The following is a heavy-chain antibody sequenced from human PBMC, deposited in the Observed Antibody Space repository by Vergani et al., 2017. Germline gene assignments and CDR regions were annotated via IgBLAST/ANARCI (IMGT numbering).Heavy chain of an antibody. Sequence: QVQLQESGPGLVKPSETLSLTCTVSGGSISSYYWSWIRQPAGTGLEWIGRIYTSGSTNYNPSLKSRVTMSVDTSKNQFSLKLSSVTAADTAVYYCARESGYCSGGSCDLTNWFDPWGQGTLVTVSS. CDR1: GGSISSYY. V-gene: IGHV4-4*07. CDR3: ARESGYCSGGSCDLTNWFDP. D-gene: IGHD2-15*01. CDR2: IYTSGST. J-gene: IGHJ5*02.